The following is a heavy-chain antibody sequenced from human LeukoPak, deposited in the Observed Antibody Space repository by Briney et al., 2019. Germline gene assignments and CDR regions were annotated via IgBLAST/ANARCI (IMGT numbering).Heavy chain of an antibody. D-gene: IGHD6-13*01. Sequence: SETLSLTCTVSGGSISSGSYYWSWIRQPAGKGLEWIGRIYTSGSTNYNPSLKSRVTISVDTSKNQFSLKLSSVTAADTAVYYCARHVWYSGDWYGHFDYWGQGTLVTVSS. CDR3: ARHVWYSGDWYGHFDY. CDR1: GGSISSGSYY. V-gene: IGHV4-61*02. J-gene: IGHJ4*02. CDR2: IYTSGST.